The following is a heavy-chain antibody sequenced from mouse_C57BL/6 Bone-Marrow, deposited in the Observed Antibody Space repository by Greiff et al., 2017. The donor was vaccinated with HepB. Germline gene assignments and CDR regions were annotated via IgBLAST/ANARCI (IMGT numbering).Heavy chain of an antibody. V-gene: IGHV5-15*01. CDR3: ARTPNYYGSSPYYFDY. CDR2: ISNLAYSI. Sequence: EVKLQESGGGLVQPGGSLKLSCAASGFTFSDYGMAWVRQAPRKGPEWVAFISNLAYSIYYADTVTGRFTIARENAKNTLYLEMSSLRSEDTAMYYCARTPNYYGSSPYYFDYWGQGTTLTVSS. CDR1: GFTFSDYG. J-gene: IGHJ2*01. D-gene: IGHD1-1*01.